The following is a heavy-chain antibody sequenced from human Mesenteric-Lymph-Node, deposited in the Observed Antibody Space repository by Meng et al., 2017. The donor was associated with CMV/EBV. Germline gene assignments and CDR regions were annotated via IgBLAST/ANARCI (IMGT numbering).Heavy chain of an antibody. V-gene: IGHV3-30-3*01. J-gene: IGHJ4*02. Sequence: GESLKISCTASGFTFGDYAMSWVRQAPGKGLEWVAVISYDGSNKYYADSVKGRFTISRDNSKNTLSLQMNYPRVEDTGVYYCARVERTDDSRYRPFDYWGQGTLVTVSS. CDR2: ISYDGSNK. CDR1: GFTFGDYA. CDR3: ARVERTDDSRYRPFDY. D-gene: IGHD4-11*01.